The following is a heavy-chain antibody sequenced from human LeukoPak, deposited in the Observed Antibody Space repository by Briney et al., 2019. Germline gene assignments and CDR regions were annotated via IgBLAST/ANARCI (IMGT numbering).Heavy chain of an antibody. CDR2: IRYDGSTK. D-gene: IGHD3-22*01. Sequence: GGSLSLSCAASGFTFSSYGMHWVRQAPGKGLEWVAFIRYDGSTKYYADSVKGRFTISRDNSKNTLYPQMNSLRAEDTAVYYCAKDLQRYYYDSSGYYPPYYFDYWGQGTLVTVSS. J-gene: IGHJ4*02. V-gene: IGHV3-30*02. CDR1: GFTFSSYG. CDR3: AKDLQRYYYDSSGYYPPYYFDY.